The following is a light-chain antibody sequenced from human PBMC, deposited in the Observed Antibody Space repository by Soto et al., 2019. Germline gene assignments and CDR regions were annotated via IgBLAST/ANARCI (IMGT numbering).Light chain of an antibody. Sequence: QSVLTQPPSVSGAPGQRVTISCTGSSSNIGAGYDVHWYQRLPGTAPKVLIYSNNNRPSGVPDRFSGSKSGTSASLAITGLQAEDEADEYCQSYDSSLSGSYVFGTGTKVTVL. CDR2: SNN. J-gene: IGLJ1*01. CDR3: QSYDSSLSGSYV. V-gene: IGLV1-40*01. CDR1: SSNIGAGYD.